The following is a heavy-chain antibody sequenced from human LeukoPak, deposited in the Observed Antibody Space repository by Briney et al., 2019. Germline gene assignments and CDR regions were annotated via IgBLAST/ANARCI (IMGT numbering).Heavy chain of an antibody. Sequence: GASVKVSCKASGYTFIDYYMHWVRQAPGQGLEWMGWINPNSGGTKYAQKFQGRVTMTRDMSISTGYMEVSRLRSDDTAVYYCARGEYYDILTGQVDYWGQGTLVTVSS. V-gene: IGHV1-2*02. CDR2: INPNSGGT. CDR1: GYTFIDYY. CDR3: ARGEYYDILTGQVDY. D-gene: IGHD3-9*01. J-gene: IGHJ4*02.